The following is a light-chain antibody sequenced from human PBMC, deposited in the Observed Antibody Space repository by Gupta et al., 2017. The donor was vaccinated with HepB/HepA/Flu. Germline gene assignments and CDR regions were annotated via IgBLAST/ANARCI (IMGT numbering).Light chain of an antibody. CDR3: AAGDDSLSGSVV. J-gene: IGLJ2*01. Sequence: QSVLTQPPSASGTPGQRVTISCSGSSSNLGSNYVYWYQQLPGTAPKLLIYRNNQRPSGVPDRFSGSKSGTSASLAISGLRSEDEADYYCAAGDDSLSGSVVFGGGTKLTVL. V-gene: IGLV1-47*01. CDR1: SSNLGSNY. CDR2: RNN.